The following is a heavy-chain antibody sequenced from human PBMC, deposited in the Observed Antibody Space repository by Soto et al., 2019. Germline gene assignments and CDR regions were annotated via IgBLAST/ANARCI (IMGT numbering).Heavy chain of an antibody. D-gene: IGHD6-13*01. J-gene: IGHJ4*02. V-gene: IGHV4-4*02. CDR2: IYHSGST. Sequence: QVQLQESGPGLVKPSGTLYLNCSVYGGSISSSNWWSWVRQPPGKGLEWIGEIYHSGSTNYNPSLKSRVTISVDKSKNQFSLKLSSVTAADTAVYYCAIIQVAAASFRVYWGQATLVTVSS. CDR1: GGSISSSNW. CDR3: AIIQVAAASFRVY.